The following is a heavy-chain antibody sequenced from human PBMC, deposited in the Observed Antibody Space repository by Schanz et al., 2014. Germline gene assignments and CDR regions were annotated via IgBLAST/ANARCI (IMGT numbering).Heavy chain of an antibody. CDR3: ARGPSQGYSYGHNIGAYYYGMDV. Sequence: QVQLVQSGAEVKKPGSSMNVSCKASGGTFNSYTINWVRQAPGQGLEWMGRIIPILGIANYAQKFQGRVTMTRDTSTSTVYMELSSLRSEDTAVYYCARGPSQGYSYGHNIGAYYYGMDVWGQGTTVTVSS. CDR2: IIPILGIA. J-gene: IGHJ6*02. V-gene: IGHV1-69*02. D-gene: IGHD5-18*01. CDR1: GGTFNSYT.